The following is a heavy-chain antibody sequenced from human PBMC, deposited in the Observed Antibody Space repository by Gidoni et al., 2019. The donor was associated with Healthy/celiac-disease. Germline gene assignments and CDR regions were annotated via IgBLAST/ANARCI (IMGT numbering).Heavy chain of an antibody. J-gene: IGHJ6*02. V-gene: IGHV3-33*01. CDR3: ARDSVYDFWSGTYYYYGMDV. D-gene: IGHD3-3*01. CDR1: GFTFSSDG. Sequence: QVQLVESGGGVVQPGRSRRLSCAASGFTFSSDGMHWVRQAPGKGLEWVAVIWYDGSNKYYADSVKCRFTISSDNSKNTLYLQMNSLRAEDTAVYYCARDSVYDFWSGTYYYYGMDVWGQGTTVTVSS. CDR2: IWYDGSNK.